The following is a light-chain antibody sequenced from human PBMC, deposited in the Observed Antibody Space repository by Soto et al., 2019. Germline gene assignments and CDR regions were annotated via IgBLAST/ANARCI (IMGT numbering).Light chain of an antibody. V-gene: IGKV1-5*03. CDR1: ESVSDW. CDR3: QQYNTSPYT. J-gene: IGKJ2*01. CDR2: KAS. Sequence: DIQMTQSPSTLSASVGDRVTITCRASESVSDWLAWYQQKPGKAPKLLIYKASSIESGVPPRFSGSGSGTEFTLTISSLQPDDLATYHCQQYNTSPYTFGQGTKLEIK.